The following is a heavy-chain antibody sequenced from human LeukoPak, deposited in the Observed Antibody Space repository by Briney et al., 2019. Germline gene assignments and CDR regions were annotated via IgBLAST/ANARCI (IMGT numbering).Heavy chain of an antibody. J-gene: IGHJ2*01. CDR1: GGTFSSYA. D-gene: IGHD6-19*01. V-gene: IGHV1-69*13. CDR2: IIPIFGTA. CDR3: ARGRSSSGLNWYFDL. Sequence: SVKVSCKASGGTFSSYAISWVRQAPGQGLEWMGGIIPIFGTANYAQKFQGRVTITADESTSTAYMELSSLRSEDTAVYYCARGRSSSGLNWYFDLWGRGTLVTVSS.